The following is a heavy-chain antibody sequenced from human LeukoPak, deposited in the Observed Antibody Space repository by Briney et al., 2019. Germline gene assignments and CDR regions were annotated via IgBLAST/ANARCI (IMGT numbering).Heavy chain of an antibody. J-gene: IGHJ3*02. V-gene: IGHV1-2*02. D-gene: IGHD5-24*01. CDR3: ARVRDGYNDAYDI. CDR2: INPHTGDT. Sequence: ASVKVSCKTSGYTFTDYYMHWVRQAPGQGLEWMGWINPHTGDTNYAQKFQGRVTMTRDRSITTAYMELSRLRSEDTAVYYCARVRDGYNDAYDIWGQGTMVIVSS. CDR1: GYTFTDYY.